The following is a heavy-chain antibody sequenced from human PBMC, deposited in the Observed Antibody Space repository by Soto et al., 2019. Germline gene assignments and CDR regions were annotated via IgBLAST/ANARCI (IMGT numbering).Heavy chain of an antibody. J-gene: IGHJ5*02. Sequence: GGSLRLSCAASGFIFENFGMSWVRQAPGRGLEWISSISGSGFKKYYADSVKGRFTISRDNSKSTVYLELNNLSAEDTAVYHCAKNQGVELVPLATVDWFDPWGQGSVVTVSS. CDR2: ISGSGFKK. D-gene: IGHD1-26*01. CDR1: GFIFENFG. V-gene: IGHV3-23*01. CDR3: AKNQGVELVPLATVDWFDP.